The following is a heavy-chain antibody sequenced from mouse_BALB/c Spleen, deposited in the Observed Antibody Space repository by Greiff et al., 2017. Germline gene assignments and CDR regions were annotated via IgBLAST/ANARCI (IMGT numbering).Heavy chain of an antibody. CDR2: INPYNDGT. CDR3: ARYEHYYGTAMDY. D-gene: IGHD1-1*01. Sequence: EVKLQESGPELVKPGASVKMSCKASGYTFTSYVMHWVKQKPGQGLEWIGYINPYNDGTKYNEKFKGKATLTSDKSSSTAYMELSSLTSEDSAVYYCARYEHYYGTAMDYWGQGTSVTVSS. CDR1: GYTFTSYV. V-gene: IGHV1-14*01. J-gene: IGHJ4*01.